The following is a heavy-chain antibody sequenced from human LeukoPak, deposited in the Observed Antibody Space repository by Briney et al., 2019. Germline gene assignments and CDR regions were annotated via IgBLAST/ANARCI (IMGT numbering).Heavy chain of an antibody. Sequence: SQTLSLTRTVSGGSISNGGYYWSWIRQHPGKGLEWIGYIYDSGTTYYNPALQSRVTISVDLSDNHFSLKMRSMTAADTAVYFCARGGDRRGFDYWGQGTLVTVSS. CDR2: IYDSGTT. J-gene: IGHJ4*02. D-gene: IGHD1-14*01. CDR3: ARGGDRRGFDY. V-gene: IGHV4-31*03. CDR1: GGSISNGGYY.